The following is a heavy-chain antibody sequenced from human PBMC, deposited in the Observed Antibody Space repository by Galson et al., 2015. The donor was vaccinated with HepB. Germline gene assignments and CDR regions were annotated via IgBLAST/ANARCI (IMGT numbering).Heavy chain of an antibody. V-gene: IGHV1-69*06. CDR1: GGTFSNYA. CDR2: IIPIFGTT. Sequence: SVKVSCKASGGTFSNYAFSWVRQAPGQGLEWMGGIIPIFGTTNYAQKFQGRVRVTADKSTSTAYMELSSLGSEDTAVYYCARDRGYCSGGDCYVPIFDYWGQGTLVTVSS. J-gene: IGHJ4*02. D-gene: IGHD2-15*01. CDR3: ARDRGYCSGGDCYVPIFDY.